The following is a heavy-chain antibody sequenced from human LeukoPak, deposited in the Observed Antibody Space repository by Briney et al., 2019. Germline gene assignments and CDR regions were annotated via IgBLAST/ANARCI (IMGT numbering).Heavy chain of an antibody. J-gene: IGHJ4*02. V-gene: IGHV3-48*01. D-gene: IGHD6-19*01. CDR3: ARAGGGLAGAPFDG. CDR1: GFTFSSYS. Sequence: GGSLRLSCAASGFTFSSYSVSWVRQAPGKGLEWVSHISSSSSAIDYADSVKGRFTISRDSAKNSLFLHMNILRGQDTAMYYCARAGGGLAGAPFDGWGKGTLVT. CDR2: ISSSSSAI.